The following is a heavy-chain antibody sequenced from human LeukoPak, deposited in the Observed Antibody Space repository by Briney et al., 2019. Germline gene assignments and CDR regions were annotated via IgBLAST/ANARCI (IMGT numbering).Heavy chain of an antibody. CDR2: IRWNSGTI. J-gene: IGHJ4*02. Sequence: GGSLRLSCAGSGFIFNNYAMHWVRQPPGKGLEWVSGIRWNSGTIDYADSVRGRFTISRDNAKNSLYLQMDSLRVEDTAFYYCAKDNRRHYTSGPNPDSLHWGQGALVTVSS. V-gene: IGHV3-9*01. CDR1: GFIFNNYA. CDR3: AKDNRRHYTSGPNPDSLH. D-gene: IGHD6-19*01.